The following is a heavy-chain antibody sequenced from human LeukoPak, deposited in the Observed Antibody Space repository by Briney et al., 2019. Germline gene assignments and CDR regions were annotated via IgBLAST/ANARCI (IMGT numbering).Heavy chain of an antibody. V-gene: IGHV3-23*01. D-gene: IGHD1-20*01. Sequence: GGSLRLSCAVSGFTFSNYAMSWVRQAPGKGLEWVSGISGSGASTYYADSVKGRFTISRDNSKNTLSLQMSNLRAEDTAVYYCAKIRRNNWSDPFDYWGQGTLVTVS. J-gene: IGHJ4*02. CDR2: ISGSGAST. CDR1: GFTFSNYA. CDR3: AKIRRNNWSDPFDY.